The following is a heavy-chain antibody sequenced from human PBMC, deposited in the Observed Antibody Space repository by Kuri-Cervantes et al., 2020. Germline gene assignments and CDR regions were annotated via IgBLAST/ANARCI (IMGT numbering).Heavy chain of an antibody. CDR3: ARVKAETYAFDI. CDR1: GGSISSGGYY. V-gene: IGHV4-31*03. Sequence: SETLSLTCTVSGGSISSGGYYWSWIRQHPGKGLEWIGYIYYSGSTYYNPSLKSRVTISVDTSKSQFSLKLSSVTAADTAVYYCARVKAETYAFDIWGQGTMVTVSS. CDR2: IYYSGST. J-gene: IGHJ3*02. D-gene: IGHD1-14*01.